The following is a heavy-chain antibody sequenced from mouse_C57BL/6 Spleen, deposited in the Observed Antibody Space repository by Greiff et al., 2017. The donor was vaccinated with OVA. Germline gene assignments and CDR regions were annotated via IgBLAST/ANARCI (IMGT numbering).Heavy chain of an antibody. CDR1: GYTFTDYY. Sequence: EVQLQQSGPELVKPGASVKISCKASGYTFTDYYMNWVKQSHGKSLEWIGDINPNNGGTSYNQKFKGKATLTVDKSSSTAYMELRSLTSEDSAVYYCARREHDWGQGTTRTVSS. V-gene: IGHV1-26*01. CDR2: INPNNGGT. J-gene: IGHJ2*01. CDR3: ARREHD.